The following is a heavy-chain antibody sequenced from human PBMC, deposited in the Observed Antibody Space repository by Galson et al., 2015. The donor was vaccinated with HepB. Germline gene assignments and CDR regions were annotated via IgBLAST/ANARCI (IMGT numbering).Heavy chain of an antibody. CDR1: GYTFTSNY. D-gene: IGHD7-27*01. J-gene: IGHJ3*02. Sequence: SVKVSCKASGYTFTSNYIHWVRQAPGQGLEWMGLINPSGGYTNYAQHFQGRVTMTRDTSTSTVYMEVSSLRSDDTAVYYCARGWSLWGAFDIWGQGTMVTVSS. CDR2: INPSGGYT. V-gene: IGHV1-46*01. CDR3: ARGWSLWGAFDI.